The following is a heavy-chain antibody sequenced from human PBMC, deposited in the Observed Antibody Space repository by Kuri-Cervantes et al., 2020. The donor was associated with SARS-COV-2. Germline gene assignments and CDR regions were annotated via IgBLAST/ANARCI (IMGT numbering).Heavy chain of an antibody. CDR1: GYSISSGYY. V-gene: IGHV4-38-2*02. CDR3: ARDVVAAAGGAGWFDP. CDR2: IYYSGST. D-gene: IGHD6-13*01. J-gene: IGHJ5*02. Sequence: SETLSLTCAVSGYSISSGYYWGWIRQPPGKGLEWIGSIYYSGSTYYNPSLKSRVTISVDTSKNQFSLKLSSVTAADTAVYYCARDVVAAAGGAGWFDPWGQGTLVTVSS.